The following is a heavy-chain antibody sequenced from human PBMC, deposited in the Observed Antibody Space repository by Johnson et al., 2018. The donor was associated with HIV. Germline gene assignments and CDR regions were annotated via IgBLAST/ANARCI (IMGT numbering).Heavy chain of an antibody. CDR2: IKQDGSEK. CDR3: ARVRPYNWNDVQAFDI. V-gene: IGHV3-7*05. J-gene: IGHJ3*02. CDR1: GFTFSSYW. D-gene: IGHD1-20*01. Sequence: VQLVESGGGLVQPGGSLRLSCAASGFTFSSYWMSWVRQAPGKGLEWVANIKQDGSEKYYVDSVKGRFTISRDNAKNSLYLQRNSLRAEDTAVYYCARVRPYNWNDVQAFDIWGQGTMVTVSS.